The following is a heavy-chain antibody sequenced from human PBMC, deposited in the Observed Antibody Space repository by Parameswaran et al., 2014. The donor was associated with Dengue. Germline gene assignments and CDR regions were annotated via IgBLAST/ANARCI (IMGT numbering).Heavy chain of an antibody. CDR3: ARGGLVVPAARNEYYYYMDV. V-gene: IGHV1-8*01. J-gene: IGHJ6*03. CDR2: MNPNSGNT. D-gene: IGHD2-2*01. Sequence: WVRQAPGQGLEWMGWMNPNSGNTGYAQKFQGRVTMTRNTSISTAYMELSSLRSEDTAVYYCARGGLVVPAARNEYYYYMDVWGKGTTVTVSS.